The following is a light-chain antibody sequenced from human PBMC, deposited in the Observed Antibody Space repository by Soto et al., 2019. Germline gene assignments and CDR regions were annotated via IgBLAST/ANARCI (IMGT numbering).Light chain of an antibody. V-gene: IGKV4-1*01. CDR3: QQYYNTPLT. Sequence: DIVMTQSPDSLAVSLGERATINCKSSQSVLYSSNNENYLAWYQQKPGQPPKLLIYWASTRKSGVPDRFSGSGSGTDFTLTISSLQAADVAVYYCQQYYNTPLTFGQGTKVEI. CDR2: WAS. J-gene: IGKJ1*01. CDR1: QSVLYSSNNENY.